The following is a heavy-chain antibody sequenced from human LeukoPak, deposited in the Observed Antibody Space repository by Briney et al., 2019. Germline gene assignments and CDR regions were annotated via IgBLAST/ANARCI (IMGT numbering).Heavy chain of an antibody. D-gene: IGHD1-26*01. Sequence: SETLSLTCTVSGGSISSYYWSWIRQPPGKGLEWIGYTYYSGSTNYNPSLKSRVTISVDTSKNQFSLKLSSVTAADTAVYYCAAIVGPFDYWGQGTLVTVSS. V-gene: IGHV4-59*12. CDR1: GGSISSYY. CDR3: AAIVGPFDY. J-gene: IGHJ4*02. CDR2: TYYSGST.